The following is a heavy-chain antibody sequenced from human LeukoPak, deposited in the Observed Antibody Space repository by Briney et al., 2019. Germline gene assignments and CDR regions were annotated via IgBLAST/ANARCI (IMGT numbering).Heavy chain of an antibody. CDR2: IIPIFGTA. V-gene: IGHV1-69*13. CDR3: ARDVVVAASTPDAFDI. Sequence: ASVKVSCKASGGTFSSYAISWVRQAPGQGLEWMGGIIPIFGTANYAQKFQGRVTITADESTSTAYMELSSLRSEDTAVYYCARDVVVAASTPDAFDIWGQGTMVTVSS. D-gene: IGHD2-15*01. CDR1: GGTFSSYA. J-gene: IGHJ3*02.